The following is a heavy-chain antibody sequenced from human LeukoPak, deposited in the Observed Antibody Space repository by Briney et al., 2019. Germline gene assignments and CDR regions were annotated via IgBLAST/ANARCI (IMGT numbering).Heavy chain of an antibody. V-gene: IGHV1-18*04. CDR1: GYTFTGYY. J-gene: IGHJ4*02. CDR3: ASGGTTRGSYDY. CDR2: ISAYNGNT. Sequence: ASVKVSCKASGYTFTGYYMHWVRQAPGQGLEWMGWISAYNGNTNYAQKLQGRVTMTTDTSTSTAYMELRSLRSDDTAVYYCASGGTTRGSYDYWSQGTLVTVSS. D-gene: IGHD1-26*01.